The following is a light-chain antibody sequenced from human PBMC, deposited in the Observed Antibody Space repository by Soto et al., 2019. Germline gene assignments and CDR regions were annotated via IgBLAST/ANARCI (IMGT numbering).Light chain of an antibody. Sequence: DIVMTQSPDSLAVSLGERATINCKSSQSVLYSSNNKNYLAWYQQRPGQPPKQFIYWASTRESGVPDRFSGGGSGTDFTLTITSLQAEDVAVYYCLQYESTPPTFGQGTKLEIK. CDR1: QSVLYSSNNKNY. J-gene: IGKJ2*01. CDR2: WAS. V-gene: IGKV4-1*01. CDR3: LQYESTPPT.